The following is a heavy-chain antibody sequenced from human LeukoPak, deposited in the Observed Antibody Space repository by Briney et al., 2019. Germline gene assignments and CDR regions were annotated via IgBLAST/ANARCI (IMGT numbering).Heavy chain of an antibody. Sequence: ASVKVSCKASGYTFSSYGISWVRQAPGQGLEWMGWISVYNGNTNNIQKLQGRVTMTRDTSTNTAYMELRGLRSDDTAVYYCARDAYTSGADYWGQGTLVTVSS. CDR3: ARDAYTSGADY. J-gene: IGHJ4*02. V-gene: IGHV1-18*01. D-gene: IGHD3-16*01. CDR2: ISVYNGNT. CDR1: GYTFSSYG.